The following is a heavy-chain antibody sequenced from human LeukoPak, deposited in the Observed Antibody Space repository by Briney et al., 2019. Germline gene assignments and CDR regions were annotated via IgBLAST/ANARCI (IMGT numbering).Heavy chain of an antibody. CDR2: IWYDGSNK. J-gene: IGHJ3*02. CDR1: GFTFSSYG. D-gene: IGHD3-22*01. CDR3: ARDHGWMIVPRGAFDI. V-gene: IGHV3-33*01. Sequence: GGSLRLSCAASGFTFSSYGMHWVRQAPGKGLEWVAVIWYDGSNKYYADSVKGRFTISRDNSKNTLYLQMNSLRAEDTAVYYCARDHGWMIVPRGAFDIWGQGTMVTVSS.